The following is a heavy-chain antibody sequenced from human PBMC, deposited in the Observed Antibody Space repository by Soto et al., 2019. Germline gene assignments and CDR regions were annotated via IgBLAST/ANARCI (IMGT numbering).Heavy chain of an antibody. CDR2: INPSGGST. V-gene: IGHV1-46*01. CDR3: ARAPLPFVSGSYSRCGVGFPP. J-gene: IGHJ2*01. Sequence: ASVKVSCKASGYTFTSYYIHWVRQAPGQGLEWMGIINPSGGSTSYAQKFQGRVTMTRDTSTSTVYMDLSSLRSDDTAVYYCARAPLPFVSGSYSRCGVGFPPGGRGPGVTVPS. CDR1: GYTFTSYY. D-gene: IGHD3-10*01.